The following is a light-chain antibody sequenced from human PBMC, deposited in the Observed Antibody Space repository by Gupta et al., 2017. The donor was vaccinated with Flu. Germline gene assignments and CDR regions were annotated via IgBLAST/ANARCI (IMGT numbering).Light chain of an antibody. CDR2: AAS. CDR1: QSISSY. V-gene: IGKV1-39*01. J-gene: IGKJ1*01. CDR3: QQRNSTPVT. Sequence: DIKMTQSPSCLSASVGERVTIPCRAKQSISSYLYWYQQKPGKAPKLLIYAASRVQSGVPSRFSGSGSGTDFTLPISRLQPEDFATYYCQQRNSTPVTFGQGTKVEIK.